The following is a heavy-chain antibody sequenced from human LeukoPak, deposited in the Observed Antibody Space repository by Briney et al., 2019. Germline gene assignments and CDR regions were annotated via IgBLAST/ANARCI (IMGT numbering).Heavy chain of an antibody. V-gene: IGHV4-61*01. Sequence: PSETLSLTCTVSGGSVSSGSYYWSWIRQPPGKGLEWIGYIYYSGSTNYNPSLKSRVTISVDTSKNQFSLKLSSVTAADTAVFYCARAASGYAVFVIWGQGTMVTVSS. D-gene: IGHD3-3*01. J-gene: IGHJ3*02. CDR2: IYYSGST. CDR3: ARAASGYAVFVI. CDR1: GGSVSSGSYY.